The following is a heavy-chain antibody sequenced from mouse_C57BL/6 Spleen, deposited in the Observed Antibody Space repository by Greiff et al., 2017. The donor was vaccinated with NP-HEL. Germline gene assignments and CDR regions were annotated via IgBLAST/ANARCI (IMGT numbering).Heavy chain of an antibody. CDR1: GYTFTSYT. CDR2: INPSSGYT. J-gene: IGHJ1*03. CDR3: ASPSGSSYVYFGV. Sequence: VQLQQSGAELARPGASVTMSCKASGYTFTSYTMHWVKQRPGQGLEWIGYINPSSGYTKYNQKFKDKATLTADKSSSTAYMQLSSLTSEDSAVYYCASPSGSSYVYFGVWGTGTTVTASS. V-gene: IGHV1-4*01. D-gene: IGHD1-1*01.